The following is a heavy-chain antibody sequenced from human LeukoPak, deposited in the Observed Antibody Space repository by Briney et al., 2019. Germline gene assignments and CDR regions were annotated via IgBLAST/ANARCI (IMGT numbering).Heavy chain of an antibody. CDR1: GDSISSNNW. J-gene: IGHJ4*02. V-gene: IGHV4-28*01. CDR2: IYYSGST. D-gene: IGHD6-19*01. Sequence: SETLSLTCGVSGDSISSNNWWGWIRQPPGKGLELIGYIYYSGSTYYNPSLKSRVTMSVDTSKNQFSLKLSSVTAVDAAVYYCAGTSAVAGAYYIDYWGQGTLVTVSS. CDR3: AGTSAVAGAYYIDY.